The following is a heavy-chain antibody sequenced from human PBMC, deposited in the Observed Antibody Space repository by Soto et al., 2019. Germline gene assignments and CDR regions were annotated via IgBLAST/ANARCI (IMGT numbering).Heavy chain of an antibody. J-gene: IGHJ5*02. Sequence: GGPVKVSCKASGYTFTSYGISWVRQAPGQGLEWMGLLIPYNGDRIYAQKFQGRVILTTDTATNTAYMELGSLRSDDTAVYYCVRDASSGYRGWWDPWGQGTLVTVSS. D-gene: IGHD5-12*01. CDR1: GYTFTSYG. V-gene: IGHV1-18*01. CDR2: LIPYNGDR. CDR3: VRDASSGYRGWWDP.